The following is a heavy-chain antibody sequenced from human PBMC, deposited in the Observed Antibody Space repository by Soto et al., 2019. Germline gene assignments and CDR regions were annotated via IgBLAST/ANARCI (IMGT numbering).Heavy chain of an antibody. V-gene: IGHV5-51*01. CDR1: GYRLTSFW. Sequence: GESLKISCKGSGYRLTSFWIGWVRQLPGKGLEWMGMIYPGDSDTRYGPSFEGQVTISADNSISTAYIQWSSLKASDTGTYYCASARLPGALNSDAFYIWGQGTVVTVSS. CDR3: ASARLPGALNSDAFYI. J-gene: IGHJ3*02. D-gene: IGHD2-15*01. CDR2: IYPGDSDT.